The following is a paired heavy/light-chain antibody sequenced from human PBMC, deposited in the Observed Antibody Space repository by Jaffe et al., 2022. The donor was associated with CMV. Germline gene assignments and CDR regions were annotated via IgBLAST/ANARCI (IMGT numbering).Heavy chain of an antibody. CDR1: GFSFSDYA. CDR3: AKDSSSASYAFNFDL. J-gene: IGHJ2*01. Sequence: EVQLVESGGALVQAGESLRLSCLASGFSFSDYAMTWVRQAPGKGLEWVADISGNGRITYYSDSVKGRFTIFRDHSKSTLFLHMNRLRAEDTAIYYCAKDSSSASYAFNFDLWGRGTLVTVSS. V-gene: IGHV3-23*04. CDR2: ISGNGRIT. D-gene: IGHD3-16*01.
Light chain of an antibody. Sequence: EIVMTQSPATLSVSPGERATLSCRASQSLNSNLTWYQQKPGQAPRLLIYGASTRATGIPARFSGSGSGTEFTLTISSLQSEDFAIYYCQQYINWPRTFGQGTKLEIK. J-gene: IGKJ2*01. CDR1: QSLNSN. V-gene: IGKV3D-15*01. CDR2: GAS. CDR3: QQYINWPRT.